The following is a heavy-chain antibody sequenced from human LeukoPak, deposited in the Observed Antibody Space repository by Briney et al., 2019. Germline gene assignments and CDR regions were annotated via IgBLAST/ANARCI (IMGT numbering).Heavy chain of an antibody. CDR1: GGSFSGYY. J-gene: IGHJ5*02. CDR3: ARDGPLYYDILTGYYGPNWFDP. CDR2: INHSGST. Sequence: SETLSLTCAVYGGSFSGYYWSWIRQPPGKGLEWIGEINHSGSTNYNPSLKSRVTISVDTSKNQFSLKLSSVTAADTAVYYCARDGPLYYDILTGYYGPNWFDPWGQGTLVTVSS. V-gene: IGHV4-34*01. D-gene: IGHD3-9*01.